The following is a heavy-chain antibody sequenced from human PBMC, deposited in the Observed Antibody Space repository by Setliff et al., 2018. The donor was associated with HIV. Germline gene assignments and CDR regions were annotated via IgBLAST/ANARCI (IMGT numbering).Heavy chain of an antibody. D-gene: IGHD2-2*01. CDR1: GYTFTSYA. J-gene: IGHJ5*02. V-gene: IGHV7-4-1*02. CDR2: INTNTGNP. CDR3: ARDPGGLYCRDTSCQGGCFDP. Sequence: GASVKVSCKASGYTFTSYAMNWVRQAPGQGLEWMGWINTNTGNPTYAQGFTGRFVFSLDTSVSTAYLQISSLKAEDTAVYYCARDPGGLYCRDTSCQGGCFDPWGQGTLVTVSS.